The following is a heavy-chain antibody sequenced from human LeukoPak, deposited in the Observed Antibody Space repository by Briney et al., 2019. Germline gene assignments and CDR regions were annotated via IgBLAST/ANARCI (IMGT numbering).Heavy chain of an antibody. V-gene: IGHV3-15*01. CDR1: GFTFSNAW. D-gene: IGHD3-16*01. Sequence: GGSLRLSCAASGFTFSNAWMSWVRQAPGKGLEWVGRIKSKTDGGTTDYAAPVKGRFTISRDDSKNTLYLQMNSLKTEDTAVYYCTTTASVYDYVWGSYSYWGQGTLVTVSS. CDR3: TTTASVYDYVWGSYSY. J-gene: IGHJ4*02. CDR2: IKSKTDGGTT.